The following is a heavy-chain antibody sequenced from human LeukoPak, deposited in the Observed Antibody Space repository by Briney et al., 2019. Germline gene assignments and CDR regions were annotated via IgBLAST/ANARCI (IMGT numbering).Heavy chain of an antibody. J-gene: IGHJ3*02. V-gene: IGHV1-69*05. CDR2: IIPIFGTA. D-gene: IGHD2-2*01. Sequence: ASVKVSCKASGGTFSSYAISWVRQAPGQGLEWMGGIIPIFGTANYAQKFQGRVTITTDESMSTAYMELSSLRSEDTAVYYCARSMPTPYCSSTSCPKQIAFDIWGQGTMVTVSS. CDR1: GGTFSSYA. CDR3: ARSMPTPYCSSTSCPKQIAFDI.